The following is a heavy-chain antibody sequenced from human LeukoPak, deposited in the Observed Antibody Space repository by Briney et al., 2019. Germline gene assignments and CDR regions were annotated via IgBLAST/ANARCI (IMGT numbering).Heavy chain of an antibody. CDR3: ARGYSSPRPVFYFYLDV. V-gene: IGHV4-59*01. Sequence: SETLSLTCSVSGGSFSSYYWSWLRQSPGKGLEWIGFIYNNGGTYYNPSLKSRVTISLEKSKNKFFLKLNYVTAADKAVYYCARGYSSPRPVFYFYLDVWGKGTTVTVSS. CDR1: GGSFSSYY. D-gene: IGHD6-13*01. J-gene: IGHJ6*03. CDR2: IYNNGGT.